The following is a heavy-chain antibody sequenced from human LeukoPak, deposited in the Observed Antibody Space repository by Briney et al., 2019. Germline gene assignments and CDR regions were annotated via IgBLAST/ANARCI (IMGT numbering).Heavy chain of an antibody. CDR1: GGSISSSSYY. CDR2: IYYSGST. J-gene: IGHJ4*02. V-gene: IGHV4-39*07. Sequence: SETLSLTCTVSGGSISSSSYYWGWIRQPPGKGLEWIGSIYYSGSTYYNPSLKSRVTISVDTSKNQFSLKLSSVTAADTAVYYCAREGPLGSSSWLVRWGGYFDYWGQGTLVTVSS. D-gene: IGHD6-13*01. CDR3: AREGPLGSSSWLVRWGGYFDY.